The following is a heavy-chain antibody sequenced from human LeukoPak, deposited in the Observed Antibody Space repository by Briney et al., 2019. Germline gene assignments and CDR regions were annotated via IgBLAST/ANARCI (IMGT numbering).Heavy chain of an antibody. J-gene: IGHJ5*02. D-gene: IGHD5-18*01. CDR1: GFTFSSYA. V-gene: IGHV3-23*01. CDR2: LSSTGYST. CDR3: VRVRGFDYGYGWSWFDP. Sequence: PGGSLRLSCAASGFTFSSYAMSWVRQAPGKGLEWVSGLSSTGYSTYYADSVKGRFIISRDNSKNTLYLQMISLRAEDTALYYCVRVRGFDYGYGWSWFDPWGQGTLVTVAS.